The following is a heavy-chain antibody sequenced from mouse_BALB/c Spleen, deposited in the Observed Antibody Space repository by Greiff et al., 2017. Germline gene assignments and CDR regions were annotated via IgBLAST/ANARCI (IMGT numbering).Heavy chain of an antibody. D-gene: IGHD2-13*01. CDR3: ARGPGLDYAMDY. V-gene: IGHV5-6-5*01. J-gene: IGHJ4*01. CDR2: ISSGGST. Sequence: EVKLVESGGGLVKPGGSLKLSCAASGFTFSSYAMSWVRQTPEKRLEWVASISSGGSTYYPDSVKGRFTISRDNARNILYLQMSSLRSEDTAMYYCARGPGLDYAMDYWGQGTSVTVSS. CDR1: GFTFSSYA.